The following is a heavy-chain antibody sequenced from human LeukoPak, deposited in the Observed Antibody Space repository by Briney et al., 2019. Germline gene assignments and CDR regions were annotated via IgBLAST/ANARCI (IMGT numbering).Heavy chain of an antibody. CDR2: IKKDGSEK. J-gene: IGHJ4*02. V-gene: IGHV3-7*01. CDR3: ARDGAERPHMY. D-gene: IGHD6-25*01. CDR1: GFTFSSYW. Sequence: GGSLRLSCAASGFTFSSYWMSWVRQAPGKGLEWVANIKKDGSEKHYVDSVKGRFTISRDNAKNPLHLQMNSLRAEDTAVYYCARDGAERPHMYWGQGTLVTVSS.